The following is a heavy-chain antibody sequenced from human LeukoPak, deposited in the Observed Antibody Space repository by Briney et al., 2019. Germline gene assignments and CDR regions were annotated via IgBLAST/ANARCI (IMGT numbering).Heavy chain of an antibody. Sequence: GWSLRLSCEASGFTFSSYAMHWVRQAPGKGLEWVAVISYDGSNKYYADSVKGRFTISRDNSKNTLYLQMNSLRAEDTAVYYCARERFGEASTFDYWGQGTLVTVSS. V-gene: IGHV3-30-3*01. CDR2: ISYDGSNK. J-gene: IGHJ4*02. D-gene: IGHD3-10*01. CDR3: ARERFGEASTFDY. CDR1: GFTFSSYA.